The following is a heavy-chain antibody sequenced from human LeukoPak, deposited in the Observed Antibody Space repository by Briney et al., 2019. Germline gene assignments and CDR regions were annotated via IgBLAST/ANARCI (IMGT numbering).Heavy chain of an antibody. J-gene: IGHJ4*02. CDR2: INPSGGST. D-gene: IGHD3-9*01. CDR1: GYTFTIYY. CDR3: ARGRGNILTGYYSLLDY. Sequence: GASVKVSCKASGYTFTIYYMHWVRQAPGQGLEWMGIINPSGGSTSYAQKFQGRVTMTRDTSTSTVYMELSSLRSEDTAVYYRARGRGNILTGYYSLLDYWGQGTLVTVSS. V-gene: IGHV1-46*01.